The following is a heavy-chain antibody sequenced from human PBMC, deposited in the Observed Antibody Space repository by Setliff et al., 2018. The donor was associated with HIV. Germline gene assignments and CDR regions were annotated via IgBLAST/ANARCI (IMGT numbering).Heavy chain of an antibody. J-gene: IGHJ4*02. D-gene: IGHD3-3*01. CDR1: GDSLNTYY. CDR3: ARGNNDLESFDY. Sequence: SETLSLTCNVSGDSLNTYYWSWIRQSGGKGLEWIGRIYASGKTTFNPSLKSRVRMSVDTSKNQFSLKLTSVAASDTAVYHCARGNNDLESFDYWGQGALVTVSS. CDR2: IYASGKT. V-gene: IGHV4-4*07.